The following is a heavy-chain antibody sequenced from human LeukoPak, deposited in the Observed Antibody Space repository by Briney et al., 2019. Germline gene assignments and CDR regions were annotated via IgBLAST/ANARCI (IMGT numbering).Heavy chain of an antibody. D-gene: IGHD3-22*01. Sequence: PSETLSLTCTVSGGSISSYYWSWIRQPAGKGLEWIGRIYTSGSTNYNPSLKSRVTMSVDTSKNQFSLKLSSVTAADTAVYYCARTNNYYDSSGYYYVPVYYFDYWGQGTLVTVSS. V-gene: IGHV4-4*07. CDR2: IYTSGST. CDR1: GGSISSYY. J-gene: IGHJ4*02. CDR3: ARTNNYYDSSGYYYVPVYYFDY.